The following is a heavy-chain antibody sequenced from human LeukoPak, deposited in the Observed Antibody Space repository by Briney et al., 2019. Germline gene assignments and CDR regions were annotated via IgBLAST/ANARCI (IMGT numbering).Heavy chain of an antibody. D-gene: IGHD3-22*01. CDR1: GYTFTNYG. Sequence: ASVKVSCKTSGYTFTNYGVTWVRQAPGEGLEWMGWISAYNGHTKYAQRLQGRVTMTTDTSTSTAYMELRSLRSDDTAVYYCARGFPPRRSYDSSGYYSYNFDYWGQGTLVTVSS. CDR2: ISAYNGHT. J-gene: IGHJ4*02. V-gene: IGHV1-18*01. CDR3: ARGFPPRRSYDSSGYYSYNFDY.